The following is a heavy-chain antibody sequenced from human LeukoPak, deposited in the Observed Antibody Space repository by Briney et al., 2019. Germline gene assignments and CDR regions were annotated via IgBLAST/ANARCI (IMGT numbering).Heavy chain of an antibody. D-gene: IGHD3-10*01. CDR3: ARGLWFGVPGAFDI. CDR2: INYSGIS. Sequence: PSETLSLTCTVSGDSSSYYYWSWIRQSPGKGLDWIGYINYSGISTYNPSLKSRATMSVDTSKNELAQKVTSVTAADTAVYYCARGLWFGVPGAFDIGGQGTMVTVSS. J-gene: IGHJ3*02. CDR1: GDSSSYYY. V-gene: IGHV4-59*01.